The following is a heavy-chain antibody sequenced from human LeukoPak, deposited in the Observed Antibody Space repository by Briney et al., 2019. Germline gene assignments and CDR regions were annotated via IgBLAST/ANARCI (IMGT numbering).Heavy chain of an antibody. CDR3: ARDEWGDAFDI. CDR1: GFTFSSYA. V-gene: IGHV3-20*04. CDR2: INWNGGST. Sequence: GGSLRLSCAASGFTFSSYAMSWVRQAPGKGLEWVSGINWNGGSTGYADSVKGRFTISRDNAKNSLYLQMNSLRAEDTALYYCARDEWGDAFDIWGQGTMVTVFS. D-gene: IGHD1-26*01. J-gene: IGHJ3*02.